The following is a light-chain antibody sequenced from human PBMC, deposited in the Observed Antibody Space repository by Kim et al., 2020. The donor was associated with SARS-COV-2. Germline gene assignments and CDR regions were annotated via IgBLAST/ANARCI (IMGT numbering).Light chain of an antibody. CDR1: QSIRFY. V-gene: IGKV1-5*03. J-gene: IGKJ2*03. Sequence: DIQMTQSPSSLSAFLGDRVTITCRASQSIRFYLAWYQQKTGEAPRLLISQASTLESGVPSRFSGSGSGTEFTLTISSLQPDDFATYYCQQYESYSQFSFGQGTKLEI. CDR2: QAS. CDR3: QQYESYSQFS.